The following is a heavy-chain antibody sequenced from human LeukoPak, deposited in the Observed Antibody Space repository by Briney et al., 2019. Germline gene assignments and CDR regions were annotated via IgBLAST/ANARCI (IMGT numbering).Heavy chain of an antibody. CDR1: GDSISNQY. V-gene: IGHV4-4*07. Sequence: ASETLSLTWTVSGDSISNQYWSWVRQPAGKGLEWIGRIYASGSSNYNPSLKSRITMSVDTSKNQFSLKLSSVTAADTAVYYCARCLNTYYYDNSGYSPEHYYMDVWGKGTTVIVSS. CDR2: IYASGSS. CDR3: ARCLNTYYYDNSGYSPEHYYMDV. D-gene: IGHD3-22*01. J-gene: IGHJ6*03.